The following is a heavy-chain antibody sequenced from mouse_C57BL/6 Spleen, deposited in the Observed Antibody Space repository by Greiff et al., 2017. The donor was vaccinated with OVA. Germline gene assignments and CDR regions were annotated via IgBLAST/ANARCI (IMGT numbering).Heavy chain of an antibody. D-gene: IGHD2-4*01. CDR2: IYPGDGDT. J-gene: IGHJ3*01. Sequence: QVQLKQSGAELVKPGASVKISCKASGYAFSSYWMNWVKQRPGKGLEWIGQIYPGDGDTNYNGKFKGKATLTADKSSSTAYMQLSSLTSEDSAVYFCASPIYYDQFAYWGQGTLVTVSA. CDR3: ASPIYYDQFAY. CDR1: GYAFSSYW. V-gene: IGHV1-80*01.